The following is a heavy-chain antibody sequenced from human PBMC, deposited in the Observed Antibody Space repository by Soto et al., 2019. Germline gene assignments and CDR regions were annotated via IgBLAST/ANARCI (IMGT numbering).Heavy chain of an antibody. Sequence: LSLTCTVSGGSISSGGYYWSWIRQHPGKGLEWIGYIYYSGSTYYNPSLKSRVTISVDTSKNQFSLKLSSVTAADTAVYYCARGRLGYCSGGSCYSAEFFWTWFDPWGQGTLVTVSS. CDR3: ARGRLGYCSGGSCYSAEFFWTWFDP. V-gene: IGHV4-31*03. D-gene: IGHD2-15*01. J-gene: IGHJ5*02. CDR1: GGSISSGGYY. CDR2: IYYSGST.